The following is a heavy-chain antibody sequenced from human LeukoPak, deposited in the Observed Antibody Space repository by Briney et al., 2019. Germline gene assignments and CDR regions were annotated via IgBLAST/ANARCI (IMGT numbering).Heavy chain of an antibody. CDR1: GGSFSSSTYY. CDR2: VYYSGST. CDR3: ARGRNQLSSMYYYYYMDV. Sequence: SETLSLTCTVSGGSFSSSTYYWGWIRQPPGKGLEWIGSVYYSGSTYYNQSLKSRVTISVDTSKNQFSLKLSSVTAANTAVYYCARGRNQLSSMYYYYYMDVWGKGTTVTVSS. D-gene: IGHD2-2*01. J-gene: IGHJ6*03. V-gene: IGHV4-39*01.